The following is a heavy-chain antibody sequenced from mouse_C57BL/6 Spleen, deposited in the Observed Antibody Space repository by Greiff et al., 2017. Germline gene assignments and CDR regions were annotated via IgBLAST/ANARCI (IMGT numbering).Heavy chain of an antibody. J-gene: IGHJ2*01. Sequence: QVQLQQSGAELVKPGASVKLSCKASGYTFTSYWMHWVKQRPGQGLAWIGMIHLNSGSTNYNEKFKSKATLTVDKSSSTAYMQLSSLTSEDSAVYYCARLVRYFDYWGQGTTLTVSS. V-gene: IGHV1-64*01. CDR2: IHLNSGST. CDR1: GYTFTSYW. CDR3: ARLVRYFDY.